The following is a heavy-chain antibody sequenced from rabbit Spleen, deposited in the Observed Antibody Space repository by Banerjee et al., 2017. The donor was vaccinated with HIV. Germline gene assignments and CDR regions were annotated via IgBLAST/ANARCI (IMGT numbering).Heavy chain of an antibody. Sequence: QEQLEESGGDLVKPGASLTLTCTASEVSFSSNHYMCWVRQAPGKGLEWIACINIVTGKSVYASWAKGRSIMSRTSSTTVTLQMTSLTAADTATYFCARDLVVVIGWNFNLWGPGTLVTVS. D-gene: IGHD8-1*01. V-gene: IGHV1S45*01. CDR1: EVSFSSNHY. CDR2: INIVTGKS. J-gene: IGHJ4*01. CDR3: ARDLVVVIGWNFNL.